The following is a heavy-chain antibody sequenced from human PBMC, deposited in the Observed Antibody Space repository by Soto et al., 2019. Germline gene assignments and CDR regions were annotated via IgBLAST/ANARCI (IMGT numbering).Heavy chain of an antibody. Sequence: SGPTLVNPTQTLTLTCNVSGVSLSTGGVGVGWIRQPPGKALEWLALIYWDDDQRSSPSLKSRLTITKDTSKHQVVLTMTNMAPEDPATHSCAPMRAAKFDSWGQGTLVTVSS. CDR3: APMRAAKFDS. CDR2: IYWDDDQ. J-gene: IGHJ4*02. D-gene: IGHD2-15*01. CDR1: GVSLSTGGVG. V-gene: IGHV2-5*02.